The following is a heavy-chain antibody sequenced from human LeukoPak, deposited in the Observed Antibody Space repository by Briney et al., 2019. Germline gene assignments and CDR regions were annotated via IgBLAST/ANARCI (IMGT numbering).Heavy chain of an antibody. CDR2: IKQDGSEK. J-gene: IGHJ4*02. Sequence: PGGSLRLSCVASGFTFSSRDWMTWVRQAPGKGLEWVANIKQDGSEKNYVDSVKGRFTISRDNAKNSVDLQMNSLRVEDTAVYYCARDMGIAVAGLDYWGQGTLVTVSS. V-gene: IGHV3-7*01. D-gene: IGHD6-19*01. CDR1: GFTFSSRDW. CDR3: ARDMGIAVAGLDY.